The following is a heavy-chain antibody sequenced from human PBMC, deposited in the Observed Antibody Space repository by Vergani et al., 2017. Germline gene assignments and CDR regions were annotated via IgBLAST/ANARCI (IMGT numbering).Heavy chain of an antibody. CDR3: ARHTTYTDS. Sequence: EVALVQSGPEMRKPGVSLKLSCKGSEYSFGNYWIGWVRQMPGKGLEWMGIIYPADSDTRYSPSFQGQVTNSADNSISTAFLQWDCLKASDTALYYCARHTTYTDSWGQGTLVTVSS. J-gene: IGHJ4*02. D-gene: IGHD1-1*01. CDR2: IYPADSDT. CDR1: EYSFGNYW. V-gene: IGHV5-51*01.